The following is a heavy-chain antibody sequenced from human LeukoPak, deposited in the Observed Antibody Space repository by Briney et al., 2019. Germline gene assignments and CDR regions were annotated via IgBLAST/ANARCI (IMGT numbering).Heavy chain of an antibody. CDR1: GGTFISYA. J-gene: IGHJ1*01. CDR2: IIPIFGTA. V-gene: IGHV1-69*01. Sequence: GSSVKVSCKASGGTFISYAISWVRQAPGQGLEWMGGIIPIFGTANYAQKFQGRVTITADESTSTAYMELSSLRSEDTAVYYCATYDIVVVPAAIHHWGQGTRVTVSS. D-gene: IGHD2-2*02. CDR3: ATYDIVVVPAAIHH.